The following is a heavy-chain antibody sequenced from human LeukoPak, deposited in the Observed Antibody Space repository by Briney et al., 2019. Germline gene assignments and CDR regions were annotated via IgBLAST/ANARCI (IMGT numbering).Heavy chain of an antibody. V-gene: IGHV3-7*01. J-gene: IGHJ4*02. D-gene: IGHD3-22*01. CDR3: ARYNYYASRGHLY. Sequence: PGGSLRLSCAASAFTFSDYWMTWVRQAPGGGLEWLANIKPEGSEEKYVESVKGRSTISRDNARNSLFLQMDSLRADDTGIYDWARYNYYASRGHLYWGQGTLVTVSS. CDR1: AFTFSDYW. CDR2: IKPEGSEE.